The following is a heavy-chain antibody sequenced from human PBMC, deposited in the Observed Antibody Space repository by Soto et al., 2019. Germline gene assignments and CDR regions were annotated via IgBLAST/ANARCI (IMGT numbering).Heavy chain of an antibody. CDR3: ARWVEVSLDYFDS. J-gene: IGHJ4*02. V-gene: IGHV4-31*03. CDR1: GGTISKGYYY. Sequence: QVQLQESGPGLVKASQTRSLTCTVAGGTISKGYYYWSWVRQNPGKGLEWIGHIYHSGRTYYNPSLKSRVTISVDTSKNQFSLNLSSVTAADTAVYYCARWVEVSLDYFDSWGQGTPVTVSS. CDR2: IYHSGRT. D-gene: IGHD2-15*01.